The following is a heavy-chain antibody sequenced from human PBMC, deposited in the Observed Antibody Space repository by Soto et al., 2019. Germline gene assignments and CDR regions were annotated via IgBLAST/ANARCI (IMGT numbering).Heavy chain of an antibody. J-gene: IGHJ4*02. V-gene: IGHV3-74*01. CDR3: VRTSLVVAAATREDY. D-gene: IGHD2-15*01. Sequence: EVQLVESGGGLVQPGGSLRLSCAAYGFTFSSYWMHWVRQAPGKGLVWVSRINSDGSSTSYADSVKGQFTISRDNAKNTLYLQMNSLRAEDTAVYYCVRTSLVVAAATREDYWGQGTLVTVSS. CDR2: INSDGSST. CDR1: GFTFSSYW.